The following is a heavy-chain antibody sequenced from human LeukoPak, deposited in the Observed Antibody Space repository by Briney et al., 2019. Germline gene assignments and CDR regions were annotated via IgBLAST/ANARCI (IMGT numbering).Heavy chain of an antibody. Sequence: GGSLRLSCAASGITFSSYWMNWVRQAPGKGLEWVANIKQDGSAKYYVDSVKGRFTISRDNAKNSLYLQMNSRGAEDTAVYYCARDLGHSGYDLYDYWGQGTLVTVSS. CDR3: ARDLGHSGYDLYDY. CDR1: GITFSSYW. J-gene: IGHJ4*02. CDR2: IKQDGSAK. V-gene: IGHV3-7*01. D-gene: IGHD5-12*01.